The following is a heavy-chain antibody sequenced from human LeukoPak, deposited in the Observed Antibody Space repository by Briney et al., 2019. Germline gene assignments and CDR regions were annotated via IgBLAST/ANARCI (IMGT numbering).Heavy chain of an antibody. CDR2: INHSGST. CDR3: ARRGYSSGWYGY. V-gene: IGHV4-34*01. CDR1: GGSFSGYY. J-gene: IGHJ4*02. Sequence: SETLSLTCAVYGGSFSGYYWSWIRQPPGKGPEWIGEINHSGSTNYNPSLKSRVTISVDTSKNQFSLKLSSVTAADTAVYYCARRGYSSGWYGYWGQGTLVTVSS. D-gene: IGHD6-19*01.